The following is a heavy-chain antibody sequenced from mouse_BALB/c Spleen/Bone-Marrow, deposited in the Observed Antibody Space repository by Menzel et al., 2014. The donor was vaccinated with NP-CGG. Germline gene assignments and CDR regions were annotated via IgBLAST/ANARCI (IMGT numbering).Heavy chain of an antibody. CDR2: INPDSSTI. D-gene: IGHD2-4*01. Sequence: EVKLQESGGGLVQPGGSLKLSCAASGFDFSRYWMSWVRQAPGKGLEWIGEINPDSSTINYTPSLKDKFIISRDNAKNTLSIQMSKVRSEDTALYYCARGYYDYPAWFAYWGQGTLVTVSA. V-gene: IGHV4-1*02. CDR1: GFDFSRYW. CDR3: ARGYYDYPAWFAY. J-gene: IGHJ3*01.